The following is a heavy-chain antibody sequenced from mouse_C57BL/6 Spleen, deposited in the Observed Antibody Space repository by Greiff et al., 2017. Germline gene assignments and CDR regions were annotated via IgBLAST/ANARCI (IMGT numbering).Heavy chain of an antibody. CDR1: GFSLSTFGMG. J-gene: IGHJ3*01. Sequence: QVTLKESGPGILQPSQTLSLTCSFSGFSLSTFGMGVGWIRQPSGKGLEWLAHIWWDDDKYYNPALKSRLTISKDTSKNQVFLKIANVDTADTATYYCARSHYYGSSFPFAYWGQGTLVTVSA. V-gene: IGHV8-8*01. D-gene: IGHD1-1*01. CDR3: ARSHYYGSSFPFAY. CDR2: IWWDDDK.